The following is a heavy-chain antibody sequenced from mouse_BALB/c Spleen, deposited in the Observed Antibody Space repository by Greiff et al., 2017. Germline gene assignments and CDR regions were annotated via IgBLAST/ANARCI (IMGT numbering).Heavy chain of an antibody. CDR2: IYPGNSDT. J-gene: IGHJ3*01. CDR1: GYTFTSYW. CDR3: TRHYYGSSSAWFAD. Sequence: VQLKESGTVLARPGASVKMSCKASGYTFTSYWMHWVKQRPGQGLEWIGAIYPGNSDTSYNQKFKGKAKLTAVTSTSTAYMELSSLTNEDSAVYYCTRHYYGSSSAWFADWGQGTLVTVSA. D-gene: IGHD1-1*01. V-gene: IGHV1-5*01.